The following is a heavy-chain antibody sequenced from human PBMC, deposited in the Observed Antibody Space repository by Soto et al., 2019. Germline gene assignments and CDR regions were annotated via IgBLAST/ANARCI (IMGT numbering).Heavy chain of an antibody. V-gene: IGHV5-51*01. CDR1: GYSFTSYW. D-gene: IGHD3-3*01. Sequence: GESLKISCKGSGYSFTSYWIGWVRQMPGKGLEWMGIIYPGDSDTRYSPSFQGQVTISADKSISTAYLQWSSLKASDTAMYYCARRDYDFWSGYYMNYFDYWGQGTLVTVSS. CDR2: IYPGDSDT. J-gene: IGHJ4*02. CDR3: ARRDYDFWSGYYMNYFDY.